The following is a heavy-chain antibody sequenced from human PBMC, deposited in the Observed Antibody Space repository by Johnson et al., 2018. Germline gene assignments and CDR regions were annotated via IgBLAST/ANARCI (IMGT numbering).Heavy chain of an antibody. Sequence: VQLVESGGGVVQPGRSLRLSCAASGFTFSSYAMHWVRQAPGKGLEWVAVISYDGSNKYYADSVKGRFTISRDNSKNTLYLQMNSLKAEETAVYYCARDRVAASYYYYSMDVWGKGTTVTVSS. CDR3: ARDRVAASYYYYSMDV. V-gene: IGHV3-30-3*01. J-gene: IGHJ6*03. D-gene: IGHD2-15*01. CDR1: GFTFSSYA. CDR2: ISYDGSNK.